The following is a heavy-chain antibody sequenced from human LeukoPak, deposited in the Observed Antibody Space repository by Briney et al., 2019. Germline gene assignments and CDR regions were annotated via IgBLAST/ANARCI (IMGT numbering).Heavy chain of an antibody. CDR3: ARLGSSYYDSSGYLTGDYFDS. J-gene: IGHJ4*02. D-gene: IGHD3-22*01. CDR2: ISAYNGNT. V-gene: IGHV1-18*01. Sequence: ASVNVSCKASGYTFTSYGISWVRQAPGQGLEWMGWISAYNGNTNYSHKLQDRVTITTETSTSTAYMELRSLRSDDTAVYYCARLGSSYYDSSGYLTGDYFDSWGQGTLVTVSS. CDR1: GYTFTSYG.